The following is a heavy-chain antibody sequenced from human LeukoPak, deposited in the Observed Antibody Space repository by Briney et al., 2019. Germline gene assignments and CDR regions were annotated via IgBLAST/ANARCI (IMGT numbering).Heavy chain of an antibody. V-gene: IGHV1-18*04. Sequence: ASVKVSCKASGYTFTSYGISWVRQAPGQGLEWMGWISAYNGNTNYAQKLQGRVTMTTVTSTSTAYMELRSLRSDDTAVYYCARVHYDILTGNWYFDLWGRGTLVTVSS. CDR1: GYTFTSYG. CDR2: ISAYNGNT. D-gene: IGHD3-9*01. CDR3: ARVHYDILTGNWYFDL. J-gene: IGHJ2*01.